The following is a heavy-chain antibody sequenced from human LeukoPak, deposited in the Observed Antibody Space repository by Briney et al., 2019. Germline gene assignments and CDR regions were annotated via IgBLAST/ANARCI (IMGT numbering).Heavy chain of an antibody. CDR2: ISAYNGNT. J-gene: IGHJ6*03. CDR3: ARAPPSGYNYYYYYYMDV. Sequence: GASVKVSCKASGYTFTGYYMHWVRQAPGQGLEWMGWISAYNGNTNYAQKLQGRVTMTTDTSTSTAYMELRSLRSDDTAVYYCARAPPSGYNYYYYYYMDVWGKGTTVTVSS. V-gene: IGHV1-18*04. D-gene: IGHD3-3*01. CDR1: GYTFTGYY.